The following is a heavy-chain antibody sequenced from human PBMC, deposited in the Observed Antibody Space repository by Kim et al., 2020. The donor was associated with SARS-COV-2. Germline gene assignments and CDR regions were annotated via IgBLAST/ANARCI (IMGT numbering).Heavy chain of an antibody. J-gene: IGHJ6*02. CDR1: GYTFTSHY. D-gene: IGHD4-17*01. Sequence: ASVKVSCKASGYTFTSHYMHWVRQAPGQGLEWMGIINPSGGSTSYAQKFQGRVTMTRDTSTSTVYTELSSLRSEDTAVYYCAGDQTTVSPAPGNYYYGMDGWGQGTTVTVSS. CDR2: INPSGGST. CDR3: AGDQTTVSPAPGNYYYGMDG. V-gene: IGHV1-46*01.